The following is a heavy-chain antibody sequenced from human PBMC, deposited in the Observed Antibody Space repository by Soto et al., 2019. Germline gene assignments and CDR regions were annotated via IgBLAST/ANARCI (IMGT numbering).Heavy chain of an antibody. CDR2: ISKSKSGGTT. CDR1: GFTFSSYE. Sequence: PGGSLRLSCAASGFTFSSYEMIWVRQAPGKGLEWISYISKSKSGGTTYYADSVKGRFTISRDNAQNSLYLQMNSLRAEDTAVYYCARADYYDSSGYYYLFDYWGQGTLVTVSS. CDR3: ARADYYDSSGYYYLFDY. J-gene: IGHJ4*02. V-gene: IGHV3-48*03. D-gene: IGHD3-22*01.